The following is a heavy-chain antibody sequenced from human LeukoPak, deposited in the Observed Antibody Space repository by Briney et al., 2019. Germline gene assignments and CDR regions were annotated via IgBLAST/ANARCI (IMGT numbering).Heavy chain of an antibody. Sequence: SETLSLTCGVYGGFFSAYYWSWIRQPPGKGLEWIAYISDIGSINYNPSLKSRVTISLDTSKNQFSLKLSSVTAADTAVYYCAGHHPRNTVDFWGQGTLVTVSS. CDR3: AGHHPRNTVDF. CDR2: ISDIGSI. V-gene: IGHV4-59*08. J-gene: IGHJ4*02. D-gene: IGHD2/OR15-2a*01. CDR1: GGFFSAYY.